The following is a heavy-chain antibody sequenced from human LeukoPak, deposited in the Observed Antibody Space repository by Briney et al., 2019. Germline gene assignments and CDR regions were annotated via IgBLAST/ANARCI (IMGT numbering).Heavy chain of an antibody. CDR2: INPSGGST. V-gene: IGHV1-46*01. D-gene: IGHD3/OR15-3a*01. Sequence: ASVKVSCKASGYTFTSYYIHWVRQAPGQGLEWMGIINPSGGSTSYVQKFQGRVTMTRDMSTSTVYMELSSLRSEDTALYYCARNRRGLDAFDIWGQGTMVTVSP. J-gene: IGHJ3*02. CDR1: GYTFTSYY. CDR3: ARNRRGLDAFDI.